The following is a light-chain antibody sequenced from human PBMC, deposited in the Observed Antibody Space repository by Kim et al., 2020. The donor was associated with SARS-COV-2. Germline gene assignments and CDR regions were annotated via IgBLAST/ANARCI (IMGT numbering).Light chain of an antibody. CDR3: QSYDSSNQV. J-gene: IGLJ3*02. V-gene: IGLV6-57*03. CDR1: SGSIARNY. CDR2: EDN. Sequence: GKPVTIPCTRSSGSIARNYVQWYQQRPGSAPTTVIYEDNQRPSGVPDRFSGSIDSSSNSASLTISGLKTEDEADYYCQSYDSSNQVFGGGTQLTVL.